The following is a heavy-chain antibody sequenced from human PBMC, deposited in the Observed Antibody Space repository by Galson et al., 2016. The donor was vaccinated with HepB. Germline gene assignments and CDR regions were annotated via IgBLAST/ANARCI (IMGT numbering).Heavy chain of an antibody. CDR1: GGSISDYY. D-gene: IGHD1-14*01. CDR2: IYNSGST. CDR3: ARDRQPSRYHGLHV. V-gene: IGHV4-59*01. J-gene: IGHJ6*02. Sequence: SETLSLTCTVSGGSISDYYWSWIRQPPGKGLEWIGYIYNSGSTNYNPSLKSRVPISIDTPKNQFSLKVSSVTAADTAVYYCARDRQPSRYHGLHVWGQGTTVTVSS.